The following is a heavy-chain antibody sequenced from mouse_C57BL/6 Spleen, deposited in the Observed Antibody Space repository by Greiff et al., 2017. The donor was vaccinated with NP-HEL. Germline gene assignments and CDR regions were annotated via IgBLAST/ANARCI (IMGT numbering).Heavy chain of an antibody. D-gene: IGHD4-1*02. CDR1: GYTFTSYW. J-gene: IGHJ2*01. V-gene: IGHV1-55*01. Sequence: QVQLQQPGAELVKPGASVKMSCKASGYTFTSYWITWVKQRPGQGLEWIGDIYPGSGSTNYNEKFKGKATLTVDTSSSTAYMQLSSLTSEDSTGYCCARSTPDFDYWGQGTTLTVSS. CDR2: IYPGSGST. CDR3: ARSTPDFDY.